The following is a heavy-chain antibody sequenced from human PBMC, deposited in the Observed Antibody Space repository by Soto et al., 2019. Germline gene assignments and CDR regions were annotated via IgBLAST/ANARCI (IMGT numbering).Heavy chain of an antibody. V-gene: IGHV3-48*01. Sequence: GGSLRLSCAASGFTFSSYSMNWVRQAPGKGLEWVSYISSSSSTIYYADSVKGRFTISRDNAKNSLYLQMNSLRGEDTAVYYCARDSPAAGLGYWGQGTLVTVSS. CDR1: GFTFSSYS. CDR2: ISSSSSTI. J-gene: IGHJ4*02. D-gene: IGHD6-13*01. CDR3: ARDSPAAGLGY.